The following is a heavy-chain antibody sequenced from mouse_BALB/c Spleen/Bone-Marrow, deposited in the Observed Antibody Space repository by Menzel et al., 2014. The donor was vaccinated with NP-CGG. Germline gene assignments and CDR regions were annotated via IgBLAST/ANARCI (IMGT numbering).Heavy chain of an antibody. J-gene: IGHJ4*01. CDR2: INPSSGYT. CDR1: GYTFTSYT. D-gene: IGHD2-10*02. V-gene: IGHV1-4*01. Sequence: VQLQQSGAELARPGASVKMSCKASGYTFTSYTMHWAKQRPGQGLEWIGYINPSSGYTNYNQKFKDKATLTADKSSSTAYMQLSSLTSEDSAVYYCAYGNYGYAMDYWGQGTSVTVSS. CDR3: AYGNYGYAMDY.